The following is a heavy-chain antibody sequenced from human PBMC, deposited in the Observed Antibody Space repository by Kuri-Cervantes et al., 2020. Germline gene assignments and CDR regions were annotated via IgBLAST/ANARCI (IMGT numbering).Heavy chain of an antibody. D-gene: IGHD6-13*01. CDR2: ISSSSSYI. V-gene: IGHV3-21*01. J-gene: IGHJ6*03. Sequence: GESLKISCAASGFTFSNAWMSWVRQAPGKGLEWVSSISSSSSYIYYADSVKGRFTISRDNAKNSLYLQMNSLRAEDTAVYYCARDQQLVRRDYYYYMDVWGKGTTVTVSS. CDR1: GFTFSNAW. CDR3: ARDQQLVRRDYYYYMDV.